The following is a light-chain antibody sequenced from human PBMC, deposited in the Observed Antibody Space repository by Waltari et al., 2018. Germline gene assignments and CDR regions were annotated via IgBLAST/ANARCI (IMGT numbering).Light chain of an antibody. J-gene: IGKJ4*01. CDR1: QSVSSN. CDR3: QQYNNWPLT. Sequence: EIVMTQSQATLSVSPGERATLSCRASQSVSSNLAWYQQKPGQAPRLVIYDASTRATGIPARFSGSGSGTEFTLTIGSLQSEDFAVYYCQQYNNWPLTFGGGTKVEIK. V-gene: IGKV3-15*01. CDR2: DAS.